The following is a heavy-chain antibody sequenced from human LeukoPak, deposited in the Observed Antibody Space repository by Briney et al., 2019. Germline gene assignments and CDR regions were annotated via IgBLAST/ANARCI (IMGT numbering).Heavy chain of an antibody. V-gene: IGHV1-69*05. J-gene: IGHJ5*02. D-gene: IGHD6-13*01. CDR1: GGTFSSYV. CDR3: ASHGSPKLIATSGHPPLGWFDP. CDR2: IIPISGIP. Sequence: SVKVSCKASGGTFSSYVIIWVRQAPGQGLDWMGGIIPISGIPNYAQNFQGRVTITTDESTNTAYMELSSLTSEDTAVHYCASHGSPKLIATSGHPPLGWFDPWGQGTLVTVST.